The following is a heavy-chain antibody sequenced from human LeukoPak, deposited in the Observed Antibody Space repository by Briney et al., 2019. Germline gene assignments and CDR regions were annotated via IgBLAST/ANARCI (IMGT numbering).Heavy chain of an antibody. V-gene: IGHV3-23*01. D-gene: IGHD1-26*01. CDR3: AKDLGVVGATCFDY. CDR1: GLTFSSYA. J-gene: IGHJ4*02. Sequence: GGSLRLSCAASGLTFSSYAMSWVRQAPGKGLEWVSAISGSGGSTYYADSVKGRFTISRDNSKNTLYLQMNSLRAEDTAVYYCAKDLGVVGATCFDYWGQGTLVTVSS. CDR2: ISGSGGST.